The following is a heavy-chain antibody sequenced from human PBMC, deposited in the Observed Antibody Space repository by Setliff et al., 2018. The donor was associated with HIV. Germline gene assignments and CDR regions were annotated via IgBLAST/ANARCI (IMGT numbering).Heavy chain of an antibody. Sequence: PSETLSLTCSVSGASISSNSYYWGWIRQPPGKGLEWVGSIYYNGNTFYNQSLQSRVTLSVDTSKNSFSLHLTSVTAADTAVYFCARARGPPLPVLDFWGPGTLVTVSS. CDR1: GASISSNSYY. J-gene: IGHJ4*02. D-gene: IGHD3-10*01. CDR2: IYYNGNT. V-gene: IGHV4-39*07. CDR3: ARARGPPLPVLDF.